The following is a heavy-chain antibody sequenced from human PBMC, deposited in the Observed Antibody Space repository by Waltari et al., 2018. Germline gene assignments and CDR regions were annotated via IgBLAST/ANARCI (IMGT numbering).Heavy chain of an antibody. J-gene: IGHJ5*02. CDR3: ARSLGPDGSGSSRWFDP. D-gene: IGHD3-10*01. V-gene: IGHV1-69*08. Sequence: QVQLVQSGAEVKTPGSSVKVSCKASGGTFSSYAIRWLRQAPGQGLEWRGSIIPIFGTANYAQKCQGRVTITADKSTSTAYMELSSLRSEDTAVYYCARSLGPDGSGSSRWFDPWGQGTLVTVSS. CDR2: IIPIFGTA. CDR1: GGTFSSYA.